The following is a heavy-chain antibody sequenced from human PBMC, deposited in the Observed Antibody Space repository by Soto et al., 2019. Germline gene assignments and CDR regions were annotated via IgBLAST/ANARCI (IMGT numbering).Heavy chain of an antibody. D-gene: IGHD2-2*01. J-gene: IGHJ4*02. Sequence: EVQLVESGGGWVQPGESLRLSCAASAFIFRDYWMSWVRQAPGKGLECVAKINEDGSEKYYVDSVKGRFTISRDNAENSVYLQMNTLTVEDTAMYYCARATSFTSGAIDYWGQGTLVTVSS. CDR3: ARATSFTSGAIDY. V-gene: IGHV3-7*04. CDR2: INEDGSEK. CDR1: AFIFRDYW.